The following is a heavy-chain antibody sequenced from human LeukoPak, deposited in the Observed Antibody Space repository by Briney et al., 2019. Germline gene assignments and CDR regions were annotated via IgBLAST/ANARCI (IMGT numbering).Heavy chain of an antibody. J-gene: IGHJ4*02. CDR2: IYTSGST. V-gene: IGHV4-4*09. D-gene: IGHD6-13*01. CDR3: AKGSLGSWYYFDY. Sequence: SETLSLTCTVSGGSISSYYWSWIRQPPGKGLEWIGYIYTSGSTNYNPSLKSRVTISVDTSKNQFSLKLSSVTAADTAVYYCAKGSLGSWYYFDYWGQGTLVTVSS. CDR1: GGSISSYY.